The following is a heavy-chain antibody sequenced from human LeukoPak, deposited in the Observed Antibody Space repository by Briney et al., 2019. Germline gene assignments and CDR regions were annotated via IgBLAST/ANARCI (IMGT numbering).Heavy chain of an antibody. J-gene: IGHJ4*02. D-gene: IGHD6-13*01. CDR1: GGSISSGGYY. V-gene: IGHV4-31*03. CDR3: ARDDEEGIAAAGTFDY. Sequence: SETLSLTCTVSGGSISSGGYYWSWIRQHPGKGLEWIGYIYYSGSTYYNPSLKSRVTISVDTSKNQFSLKLSSVTAADTAVYYCARDDEEGIAAAGTFDYWGQGTLVTVSS. CDR2: IYYSGST.